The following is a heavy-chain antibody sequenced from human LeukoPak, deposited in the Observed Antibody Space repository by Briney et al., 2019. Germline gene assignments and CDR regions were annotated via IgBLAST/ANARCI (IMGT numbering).Heavy chain of an antibody. CDR1: GFTFSSYG. V-gene: IGHV3-33*01. D-gene: IGHD6-13*01. Sequence: PGRSLRLSCAASGFTFSSYGMHWVRQAPGKGLEWVAVIWYDGNNKYYADSVKGRFTISRDNSKNTLYLQMNSLRAEDTAVYYCAREYSSSWYPFDYWGQGTLVTVSS. J-gene: IGHJ4*02. CDR3: AREYSSSWYPFDY. CDR2: IWYDGNNK.